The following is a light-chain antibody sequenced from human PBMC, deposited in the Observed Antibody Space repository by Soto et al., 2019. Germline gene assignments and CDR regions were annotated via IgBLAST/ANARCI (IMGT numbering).Light chain of an antibody. CDR2: AAS. Sequence: AIRMTQSPSSLSASTGDRVTITCRASQGISSYLAWYQQKPGKAPKLLIYAASTLQSGVPSRFSGSGSGTDFTLTISCLQSEDFATDYCQQYYSYPLFFGPGTKVDIK. CDR1: QGISSY. V-gene: IGKV1-8*01. CDR3: QQYYSYPLF. J-gene: IGKJ3*01.